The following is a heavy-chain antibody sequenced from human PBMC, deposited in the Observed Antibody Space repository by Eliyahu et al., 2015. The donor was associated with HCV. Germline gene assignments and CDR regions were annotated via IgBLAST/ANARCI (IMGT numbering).Heavy chain of an antibody. Sequence: EVQLVQSGAEVKKPGESLRISCKGSGYSFTSSYWISWVRQMPGKGLEWMGRIDPSDSYTNYSPSFQGHVTISADKSISTAYLQWSSLKASDTAMYYCARQHYYDSSGDDYWGQGTLVTVSS. CDR1: GYSFTSSYW. D-gene: IGHD3-22*01. V-gene: IGHV5-10-1*03. CDR2: IDPSDSYT. CDR3: ARQHYYDSSGDDY. J-gene: IGHJ4*02.